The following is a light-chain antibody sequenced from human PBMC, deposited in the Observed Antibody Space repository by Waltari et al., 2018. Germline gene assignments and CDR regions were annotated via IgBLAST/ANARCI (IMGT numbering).Light chain of an antibody. J-gene: IGKJ2*01. CDR3: MQALQTPYT. Sequence: DIVMTQSPLSQPVTPGEPASISCRSSQDLRHTTGYNNLDGNLQKQGQSPQLLIYLGSNRASWFPDRFSGSGSGTDFTLKISRVEAEDVGVYYFMQALQTPYTFGQGTKLEIK. CDR2: LGS. CDR1: QDLRHTTGYNN. V-gene: IGKV2-28*01.